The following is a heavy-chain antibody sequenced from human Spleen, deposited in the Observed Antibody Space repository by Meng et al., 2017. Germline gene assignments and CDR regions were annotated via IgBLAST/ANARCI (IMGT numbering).Heavy chain of an antibody. CDR3: AREFHGGWWDY. D-gene: IGHD4-23*01. V-gene: IGHV1-46*01. Sequence: QVQLVQSEAEVKKSGASVRVSCKASGYTFTGYYIHWVRQAPGQGLEWMGLINPSNGDTTFAQNFQGRVTMTRDTSTSTVYMELNSLTFEDTSMYFCAREFHGGWWDYWGQGSLVTVSS. CDR1: GYTFTGYY. CDR2: INPSNGDT. J-gene: IGHJ4*02.